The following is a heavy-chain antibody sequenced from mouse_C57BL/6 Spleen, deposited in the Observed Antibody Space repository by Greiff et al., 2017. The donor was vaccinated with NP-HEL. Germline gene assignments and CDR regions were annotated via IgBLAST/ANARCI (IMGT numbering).Heavy chain of an antibody. Sequence: EVQGVESGGGLVQPGGSLKLSCAASGFTFSDFYMYWVRQTPEKRLEWVAYISNGGGSTYYPDTVKGRFTISRDNDKNTLYLQMSRLKSEDTAMYYCARHRVYYGSSSGYFDYWGQGTTLTVSS. D-gene: IGHD1-1*01. CDR3: ARHRVYYGSSSGYFDY. CDR2: ISNGGGST. V-gene: IGHV5-12*01. CDR1: GFTFSDFY. J-gene: IGHJ2*01.